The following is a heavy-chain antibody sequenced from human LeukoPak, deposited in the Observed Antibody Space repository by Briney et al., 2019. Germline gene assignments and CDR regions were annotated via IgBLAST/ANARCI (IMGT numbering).Heavy chain of an antibody. Sequence: PSETLSLTCAVYGGSFSGYYWSWIRQPPGKGLEWTGEINHSGSTNYNPSLKSRVTISVDTSKNQFSLKLSSVTAADTAVYYCANFEGDGRYFDYWGQGTLVTVSS. D-gene: IGHD3-16*01. J-gene: IGHJ4*02. CDR3: ANFEGDGRYFDY. V-gene: IGHV4-34*01. CDR2: INHSGST. CDR1: GGSFSGYY.